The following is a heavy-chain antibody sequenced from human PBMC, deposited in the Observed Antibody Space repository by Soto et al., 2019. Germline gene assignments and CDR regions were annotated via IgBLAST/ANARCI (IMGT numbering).Heavy chain of an antibody. J-gene: IGHJ6*03. Sequence: EVQLVESGGGLVQPGGSLRLSCAASGFTFSNYWRYWVRQAPGKGLEWVSRINSDGSVSSHADSVRGRHPISRDNVKNTFYLHMDSLRTEDTAVYFCARGDCVGGTCYSLAGYFYYYMDVWGKGTTVTVFS. CDR2: INSDGSVS. V-gene: IGHV3-74*02. CDR1: GFTFSNYW. D-gene: IGHD2-15*01. CDR3: ARGDCVGGTCYSLAGYFYYYMDV.